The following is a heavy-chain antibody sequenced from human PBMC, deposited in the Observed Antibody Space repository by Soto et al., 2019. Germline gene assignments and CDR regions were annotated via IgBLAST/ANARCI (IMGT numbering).Heavy chain of an antibody. V-gene: IGHV5-51*01. Sequence: GESLKISCKGSGYSFTSYWIGWVRQMPGKGLEWMGIIYPGDSDTRYSPSFQGQVTISADKSISTAYLQWSSLKASDTAMYYCARPGYSSSWYGRGDYYGMDVWGQGTTVTVSS. CDR1: GYSFTSYW. J-gene: IGHJ6*02. D-gene: IGHD6-13*01. CDR2: IYPGDSDT. CDR3: ARPGYSSSWYGRGDYYGMDV.